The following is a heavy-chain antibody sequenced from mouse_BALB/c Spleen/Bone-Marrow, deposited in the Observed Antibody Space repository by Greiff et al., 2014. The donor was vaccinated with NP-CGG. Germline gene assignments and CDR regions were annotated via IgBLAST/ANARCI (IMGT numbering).Heavy chain of an antibody. J-gene: IGHJ4*01. V-gene: IGHV2-9*02. Sequence: VKLQESGPGLVAPSQSLSITCTVSGFSFTSYGVHWVRQPPGKVLEWLGVICAGGSKNYNSALMSRLSISKDNSKSQVFLKMNSLQTDDTAMYYCARGSYYEGAMDYWGQGTSVTVSS. CDR2: ICAGGSK. D-gene: IGHD1-1*01. CDR1: GFSFTSYG. CDR3: ARGSYYEGAMDY.